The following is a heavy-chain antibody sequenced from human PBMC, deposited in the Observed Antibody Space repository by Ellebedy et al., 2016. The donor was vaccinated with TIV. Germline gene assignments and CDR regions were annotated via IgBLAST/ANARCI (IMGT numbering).Heavy chain of an antibody. V-gene: IGHV3-23*01. CDR1: GFTFSSYA. CDR2: LSGSGGST. Sequence: PGGSLRLSCVAPGFTFSSYAMRWVRQAPGKGLEWVSSLSGSGGSTYYADSVKGRFTISRDNSKNTLYLQMNSLRAEDTAVYYCAKRVTMVREVITYYHYAMDVWGQGTTVTVSS. D-gene: IGHD3-10*01. J-gene: IGHJ6*02. CDR3: AKRVTMVREVITYYHYAMDV.